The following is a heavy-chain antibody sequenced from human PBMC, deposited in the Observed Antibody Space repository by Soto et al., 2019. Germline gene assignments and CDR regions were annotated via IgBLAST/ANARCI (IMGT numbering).Heavy chain of an antibody. CDR1: GFTVSSNY. CDR2: IYSGGST. Sequence: GGSLRLSCAASGFTVSSNYMSWVRQAPGKGLEWVSVIYSGGSTYYADSVKGRFTISRDNSKNTLYLQMNSLRAEDTAVYYCARDSSLLLFDEGYYMDVWGKGTTVTVSS. CDR3: ARDSSLLLFDEGYYMDV. D-gene: IGHD3-10*01. J-gene: IGHJ6*03. V-gene: IGHV3-66*01.